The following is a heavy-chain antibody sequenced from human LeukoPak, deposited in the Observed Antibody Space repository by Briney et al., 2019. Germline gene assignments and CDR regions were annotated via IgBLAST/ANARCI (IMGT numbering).Heavy chain of an antibody. CDR3: ARGGIQVSGIDEFDY. V-gene: IGHV3-13*01. CDR2: IGIRGDT. CDR1: GFTFIDYD. D-gene: IGHD6-19*01. J-gene: IGHJ4*02. Sequence: GGSLRLSCAASGFTFIDYDMHWVRQVIGKGLEWVSAIGIRGDTHYSGSVKGRYTISRENAESSLYLQMNSLRAEDTAVYYCARGGIQVSGIDEFDYWGQGTLVTVSS.